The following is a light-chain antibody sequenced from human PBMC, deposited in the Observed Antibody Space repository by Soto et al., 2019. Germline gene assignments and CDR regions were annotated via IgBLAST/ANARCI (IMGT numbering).Light chain of an antibody. Sequence: DIQMTQSPSSLSASVGDRVTITCRASQDINDHLNWYQQKPGKAPKLLIYVASSLEGGVPARFSGSGSGTVFTLTISSLHPEDLATYYWQQSDSAPYTFGQGTKLEI. CDR2: VAS. CDR1: QDINDH. J-gene: IGKJ2*01. V-gene: IGKV1-39*01. CDR3: QQSDSAPYT.